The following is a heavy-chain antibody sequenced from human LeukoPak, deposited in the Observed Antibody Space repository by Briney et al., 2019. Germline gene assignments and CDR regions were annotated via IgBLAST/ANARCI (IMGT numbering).Heavy chain of an antibody. D-gene: IGHD2-21*02. Sequence: GASVKVSCKASGGTFSSYAISWVRQAPGQGLEWMGGIIPIFGTANYAQKFQGRVTITADESTSTAYMELSSLRSEDTAVYYCARGPGCGGDCYPPFAFDIWGQGTMVTVSS. V-gene: IGHV1-69*13. CDR2: IIPIFGTA. CDR1: GGTFSSYA. CDR3: ARGPGCGGDCYPPFAFDI. J-gene: IGHJ3*02.